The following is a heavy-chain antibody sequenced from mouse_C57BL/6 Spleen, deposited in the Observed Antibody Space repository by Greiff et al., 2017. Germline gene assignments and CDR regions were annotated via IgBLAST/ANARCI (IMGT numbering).Heavy chain of an antibody. Sequence: VQLQQSGPELVKPGASVKMSCKASGYTFTDYYMHWVKQSHGKSLEWIGYINPNNGGTSYNQKFKGKATLTVNKSSSTAYMELRSLTSEDSAVYYCARGREDWYFDVWGTGTTVTVSS. V-gene: IGHV1-22*01. CDR2: INPNNGGT. CDR3: ARGREDWYFDV. CDR1: GYTFTDYY. J-gene: IGHJ1*03.